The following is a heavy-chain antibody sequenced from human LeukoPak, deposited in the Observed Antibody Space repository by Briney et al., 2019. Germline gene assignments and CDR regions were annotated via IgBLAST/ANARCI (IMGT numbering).Heavy chain of an antibody. CDR1: GDSISSYSSY. Sequence: PSETLSLTCTVSGDSISSYSSYWGWIRQPPGKGLEWIGSISFSGSTYYDPSLRSRVTISVDTSKNQFSLKLTSVSAADTAVYCCARRIVGATSTHLDYWGQGTLVTVSS. D-gene: IGHD1-26*01. V-gene: IGHV4-39*01. CDR3: ARRIVGATSTHLDY. CDR2: ISFSGST. J-gene: IGHJ4*02.